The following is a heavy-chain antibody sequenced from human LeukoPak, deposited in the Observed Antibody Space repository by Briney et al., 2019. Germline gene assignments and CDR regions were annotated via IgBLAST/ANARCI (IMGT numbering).Heavy chain of an antibody. Sequence: GGSLRLSCAASGFTFSSYSMNWVRQAPGKGLEWVSSISSSSSYIYYADSVKGRFTISRDNAKNSLYLQMNSLRDEDTAVYYCARVADIVVVPAAGFDYWGQGTLVTVSS. J-gene: IGHJ4*02. D-gene: IGHD2-2*01. V-gene: IGHV3-21*01. CDR2: ISSSSSYI. CDR1: GFTFSSYS. CDR3: ARVADIVVVPAAGFDY.